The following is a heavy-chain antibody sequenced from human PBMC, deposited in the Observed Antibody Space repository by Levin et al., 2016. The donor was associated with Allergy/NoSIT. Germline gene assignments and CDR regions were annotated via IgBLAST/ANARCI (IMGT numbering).Heavy chain of an antibody. CDR3: ARAVSCGTSCHRLFSS. J-gene: IGHJ5*02. Sequence: SETLSLTCGVSGGLMTSSSWWTWFRQPPGQGLEWIGEIYHSGSSNYNSSLKSRVTISLDSSQNQFSLTLNSVTAADTAMYYCARAVSCGTSCHRLFSSWGPGTPVIVS. D-gene: IGHD2-2*01. CDR2: IYHSGSS. V-gene: IGHV4/OR15-8*01. CDR1: GGLMTSSSW.